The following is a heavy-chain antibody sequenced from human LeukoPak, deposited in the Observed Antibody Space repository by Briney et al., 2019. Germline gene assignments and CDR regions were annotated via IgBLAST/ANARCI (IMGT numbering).Heavy chain of an antibody. Sequence: GGSLRLSCAASGITFGNNWMHWVRRGPGKGLVWISRINSDGGGAIYADSVKGRFTVSRDNAKNTLYLQMNSLRAEDTAVYYCARDVPHNWLDTWGQGTLVTVSS. CDR2: INSDGGGA. CDR3: ARDVPHNWLDT. CDR1: GITFGNNW. V-gene: IGHV3-74*01. J-gene: IGHJ5*02.